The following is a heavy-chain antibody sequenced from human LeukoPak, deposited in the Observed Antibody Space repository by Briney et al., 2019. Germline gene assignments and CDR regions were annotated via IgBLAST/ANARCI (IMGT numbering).Heavy chain of an antibody. CDR3: AKGPCIAAAGCYFDY. V-gene: IGHV3-23*01. D-gene: IGHD6-13*01. CDR1: EFTFSTYG. J-gene: IGHJ4*02. CDR2: NSGSGGST. Sequence: GGSLRLSCAASEFTFSTYGMHWVRQAPGEGLEWVSTNSGSGGSTYYADSVKGRITISRDNSKNTLYLQMNSLRAEDTAVYYCAKGPCIAAAGCYFDYWGQGTLVTVSS.